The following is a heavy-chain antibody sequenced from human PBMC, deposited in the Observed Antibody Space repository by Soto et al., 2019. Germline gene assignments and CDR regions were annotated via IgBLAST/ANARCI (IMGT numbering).Heavy chain of an antibody. Sequence: QVQLQESGPGLVKPSETLSLTCTVSGGSVSSGSYYWSWIRQPPGKGLEWIGYIYYSGSTNYNPSLKIRVTTSVDPSKHQFSLKLSSVTAADKAVYYCARDLGYYDSSGYYYVRYFDYWGQGTLVTVSS. V-gene: IGHV4-61*01. CDR1: GGSVSSGSYY. CDR3: ARDLGYYDSSGYYYVRYFDY. J-gene: IGHJ4*02. CDR2: IYYSGST. D-gene: IGHD3-22*01.